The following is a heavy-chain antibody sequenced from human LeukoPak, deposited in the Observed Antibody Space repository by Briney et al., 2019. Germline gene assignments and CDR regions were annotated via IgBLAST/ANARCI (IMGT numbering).Heavy chain of an antibody. CDR1: GGTFSSYA. D-gene: IGHD6-13*01. Sequence: GASVKVSCKASGGTFSSYAISWVRQAPGQGLEWMGGIIPIFGTANYAQKFQGRVTITADESTSTAYMELSSLRSEDTAVYYCARVTLGYSRSGDNYYYYGMDVWGQGTTVSVSS. V-gene: IGHV1-69*13. J-gene: IGHJ6*02. CDR2: IIPIFGTA. CDR3: ARVTLGYSRSGDNYYYYGMDV.